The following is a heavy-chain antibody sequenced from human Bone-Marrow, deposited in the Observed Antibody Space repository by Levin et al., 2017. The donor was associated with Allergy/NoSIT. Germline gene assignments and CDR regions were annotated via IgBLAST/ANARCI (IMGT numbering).Heavy chain of an antibody. J-gene: IGHJ5*02. D-gene: IGHD2-15*01. Sequence: PGGSLRLSCAASGFTFSNAWMNWVRQAPGKGLEWVGRIKSKTDGGTTDYAAPVKGRFTISRDDSKNTLYLQMNSLKTEDTAVYYCTTESGCSGGSCYRGSSRGRFDPWGQGTLVTVSS. CDR2: IKSKTDGGTT. CDR1: GFTFSNAW. CDR3: TTESGCSGGSCYRGSSRGRFDP. V-gene: IGHV3-15*07.